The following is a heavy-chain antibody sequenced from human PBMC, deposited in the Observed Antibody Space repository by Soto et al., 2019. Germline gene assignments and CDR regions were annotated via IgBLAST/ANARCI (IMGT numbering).Heavy chain of an antibody. V-gene: IGHV1-8*01. CDR2: MNPNSGNT. D-gene: IGHD2-15*01. CDR3: ARAKGERYCSGGSCYPKGDAFDI. J-gene: IGHJ3*02. Sequence: QVQLVQSGAEVKKPGASVKVSCKASGYTFTSYDINWVRQATGQGLEWMGWMNPNSGNTGYAQKFQGRVTMTRNTSESTXXMXLXXLRSEDTAVYYCARAKGERYCSGGSCYPKGDAFDIWGQGTMVTVSS. CDR1: GYTFTSYD.